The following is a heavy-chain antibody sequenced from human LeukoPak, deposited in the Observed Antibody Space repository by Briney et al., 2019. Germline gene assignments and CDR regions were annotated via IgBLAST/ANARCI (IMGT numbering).Heavy chain of an antibody. CDR2: IRGSGAGT. Sequence: GESLRLSCAASGFTLSTFAMSWVRQAPGEGLEWCSAIRGSGAGTYYADSVKGRFTISGDNSKNTLYLQMNSLRAEDTAVYYCALTDCSSNGCSGKFDYWGKGTLVTVSS. CDR3: ALTDCSSNGCSGKFDY. D-gene: IGHD2-2*01. CDR1: GFTLSTFA. V-gene: IGHV3-23*01. J-gene: IGHJ4*02.